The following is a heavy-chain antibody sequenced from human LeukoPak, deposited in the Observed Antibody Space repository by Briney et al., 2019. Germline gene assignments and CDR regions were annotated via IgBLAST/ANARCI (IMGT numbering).Heavy chain of an antibody. J-gene: IGHJ4*02. CDR1: GVSISSSSYY. D-gene: IGHD2-21*02. CDR2: IYYSGST. CDR3: ASPTFCGGDCYYFDY. Sequence: KASETLSLTCTVSGVSISSSSYYWGWIRQPPGKGLEWIGSIYYSGSTYYNPSLKSRVTISVDTSKNQFSLKLSSVTAADTAVYYCASPTFCGGDCYYFDYWGQGTLVTVSS. V-gene: IGHV4-39*01.